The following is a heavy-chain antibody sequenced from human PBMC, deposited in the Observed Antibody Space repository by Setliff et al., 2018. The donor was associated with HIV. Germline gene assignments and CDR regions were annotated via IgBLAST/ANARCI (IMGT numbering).Heavy chain of an antibody. CDR3: VRDAAGHYDNRGYFGNFNY. Sequence: GASVKVSCKASGGAFSSYAINWVRQAPGQGLEWMGGIIPIFGTTNYAQTFQDRITITADEVTSTGYMELRSLRPEDTAIYYCVRDAAGHYDNRGYFGNFNYWGQGTLVTVS. J-gene: IGHJ4*02. V-gene: IGHV1-69*13. CDR2: IIPIFGTT. CDR1: GGAFSSYA. D-gene: IGHD3-22*01.